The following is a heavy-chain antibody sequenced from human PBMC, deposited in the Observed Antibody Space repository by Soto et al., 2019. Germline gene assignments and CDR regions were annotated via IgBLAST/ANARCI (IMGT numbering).Heavy chain of an antibody. Sequence: GGSLRLSCAASGFTFSSYAMSWVRQAPGKGLEWVSAISGSGGSTYYADSVKGRFTISRDNSKNTLYLQMNSLRAEDTAVYYCAKDLSRGYSGYDIDPPFDYWGQGTLVTVSS. D-gene: IGHD5-12*01. V-gene: IGHV3-23*01. CDR2: ISGSGGST. CDR1: GFTFSSYA. J-gene: IGHJ4*02. CDR3: AKDLSRGYSGYDIDPPFDY.